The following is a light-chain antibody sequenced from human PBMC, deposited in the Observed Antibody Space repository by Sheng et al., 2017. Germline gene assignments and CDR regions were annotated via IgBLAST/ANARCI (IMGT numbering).Light chain of an antibody. CDR2: DVS. CDR3: QQFNTYAPRYT. Sequence: AIQLTQSPSSLSASVGDRVTITCRASQGTSSSLAWYQQKPGKAPNVLIYDVSTLESGVPSRFSGSGSGTDFTLTISSLQPEDFATYYCQQFNTYAPRYTFGQGTKLEI. J-gene: IGKJ2*01. CDR1: QGTSSS. V-gene: IGKV1-13*02.